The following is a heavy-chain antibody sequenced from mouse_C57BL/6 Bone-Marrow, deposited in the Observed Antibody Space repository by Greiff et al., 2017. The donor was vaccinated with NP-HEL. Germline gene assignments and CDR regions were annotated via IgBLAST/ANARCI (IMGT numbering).Heavy chain of an antibody. CDR3: ANDGYYGWFAY. D-gene: IGHD2-3*01. V-gene: IGHV1-78*01. Sequence: VKLVESDAELVKPGASVKISCKVSGYTFTDHTIHWMKQRPEQGLEWIGYIYPRDGSTKYNEKFKGKATLTADKSSSTAYMQLNSLTSEDSAGYFCANDGYYGWFAYWGQGTLVTVSA. CDR1: GYTFTDHT. CDR2: IYPRDGST. J-gene: IGHJ3*01.